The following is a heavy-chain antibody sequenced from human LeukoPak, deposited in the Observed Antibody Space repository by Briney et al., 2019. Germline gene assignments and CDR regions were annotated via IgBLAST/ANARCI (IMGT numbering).Heavy chain of an antibody. Sequence: ASVKVSCKASGGTFSSYAISWVRQAPGQGLEWMGRIIPIFGTANCAQKFQGRVTITTDESTSTAYMELSSLRSEDTAVYYCASQPLRRNSSGPPQEFDYWGQGTLVTVSS. V-gene: IGHV1-69*05. CDR1: GGTFSSYA. CDR3: ASQPLRRNSSGPPQEFDY. J-gene: IGHJ4*02. CDR2: IIPIFGTA. D-gene: IGHD3-22*01.